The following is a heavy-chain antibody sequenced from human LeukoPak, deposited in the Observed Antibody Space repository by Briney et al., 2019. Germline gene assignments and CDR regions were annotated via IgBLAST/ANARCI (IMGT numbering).Heavy chain of an antibody. J-gene: IGHJ5*02. V-gene: IGHV1-2*02. Sequence: GASVKVSCKTSGYTFTGYYIHWVRQAPGQGLEWMGWINPNSGSTNYAQNFQGRVTMTRDTSINTAYMELGRLKSDDTAVYYCSRAPGLDTAVVNRPWGQGTLITVSS. CDR1: GYTFTGYY. CDR2: INPNSGST. CDR3: SRAPGLDTAVVNRP. D-gene: IGHD5-18*01.